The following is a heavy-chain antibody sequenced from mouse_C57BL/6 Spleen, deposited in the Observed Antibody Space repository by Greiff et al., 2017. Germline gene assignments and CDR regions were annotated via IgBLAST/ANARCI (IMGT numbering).Heavy chain of an antibody. Sequence: EVQGVESGAELVRPGASVKLSCTASGFNIKDDYMHWVKQRPEQGLEWIGWIDPENGDTEYASKFQGKATITADTSSNTAYLQLSSLTSEDTAVYYCTRNWEGFAYWGQGTLVTVSA. CDR1: GFNIKDDY. D-gene: IGHD4-1*01. CDR3: TRNWEGFAY. CDR2: IDPENGDT. V-gene: IGHV14-4*01. J-gene: IGHJ3*01.